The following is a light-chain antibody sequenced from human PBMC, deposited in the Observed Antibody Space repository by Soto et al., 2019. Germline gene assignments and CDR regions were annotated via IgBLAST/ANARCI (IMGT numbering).Light chain of an antibody. Sequence: DIVMTQSPDSLAVSLGERATINCKSSQSVLYSSNNKNYLAWYQQKPGQPPMLLFYWASTRESEVPDRFSGSGSGTDFTLTISSLQAEDVAVYYCQQYYSSPHTFGQGTKLEIK. V-gene: IGKV4-1*01. J-gene: IGKJ2*01. CDR3: QQYYSSPHT. CDR2: WAS. CDR1: QSVLYSSNNKNY.